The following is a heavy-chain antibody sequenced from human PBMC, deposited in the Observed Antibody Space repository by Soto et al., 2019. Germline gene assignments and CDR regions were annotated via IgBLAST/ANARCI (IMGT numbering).Heavy chain of an antibody. CDR3: ARQGVVVPAAEDYSYGMDV. V-gene: IGHV5-10-1*01. Sequence: PGESLKISCKGSGYSFTSYWISWVRQMPGKGLEWMGRIDPSDSYTNYSPSFQGHVTISADKSISTAYLQWSSLKASDTAMYYCARQGVVVPAAEDYSYGMDVWGPGTTVTVSS. CDR2: IDPSDSYT. D-gene: IGHD2-2*01. J-gene: IGHJ6*02. CDR1: GYSFTSYW.